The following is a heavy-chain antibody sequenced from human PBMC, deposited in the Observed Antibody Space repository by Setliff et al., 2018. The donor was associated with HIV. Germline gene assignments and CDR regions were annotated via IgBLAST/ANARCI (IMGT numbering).Heavy chain of an antibody. J-gene: IGHJ4*02. CDR2: ISGSGSGV. CDR3: ARDLIWGFDY. D-gene: IGHD3-16*01. V-gene: IGHV3-48*01. Sequence: GGSLRLSCAASGFTFSSYSMNWVRQSPGKGLEWVSYISGSGSGVDYADSVKGRFTVSRDNARSSLYLQLNCLRSEDTAVYYCARDLIWGFDYWGQGTPVTVSS. CDR1: GFTFSSYS.